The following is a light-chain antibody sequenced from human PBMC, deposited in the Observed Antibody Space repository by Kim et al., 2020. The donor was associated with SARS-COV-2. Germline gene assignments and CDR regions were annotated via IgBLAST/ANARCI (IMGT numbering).Light chain of an antibody. J-gene: IGKJ5*01. CDR3: QQLNSYST. Sequence: SASVGDRVTLTCRASQGISSYLAWYQQKPGKAPKLLIYAASTLQSGVPSRFSGSGSGTEFTLTISSLQPEDFATYYCQQLNSYSTFGQGTRLEIK. CDR2: AAS. CDR1: QGISSY. V-gene: IGKV1-9*01.